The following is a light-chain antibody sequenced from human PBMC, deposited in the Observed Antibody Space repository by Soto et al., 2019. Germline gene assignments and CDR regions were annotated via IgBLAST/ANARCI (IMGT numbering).Light chain of an antibody. CDR3: CSLTTSHTYV. V-gene: IGLV2-14*03. J-gene: IGLJ1*01. CDR2: HVT. CDR1: SSDIGHYDY. Sequence: QSALTQPASVSGSPGQSITISCTGISSDIGHYDYVSWYQQHPGKAPELMIYHVTYRPSGVSNRYSGSKSGNSASLTISGLQADDEADYYCCSLTTSHTYVFGSGTKLTVL.